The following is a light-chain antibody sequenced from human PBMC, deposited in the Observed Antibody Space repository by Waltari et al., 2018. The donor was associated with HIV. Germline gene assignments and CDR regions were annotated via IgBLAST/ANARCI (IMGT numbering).Light chain of an antibody. V-gene: IGLV2-23*02. J-gene: IGLJ2*01. CDR1: SSYVGSYNL. CDR2: EVN. Sequence: QSALTQPASVSGSPGQSLTISCTGTSSYVGSYNLVSWYQQHPGKAPKRMIAEVNQRPSGVSNRFSGSKSGNTASLTISGLQAEDEADYYCSSYATAGTYVLFGGGTKLTVL. CDR3: SSYATAGTYVL.